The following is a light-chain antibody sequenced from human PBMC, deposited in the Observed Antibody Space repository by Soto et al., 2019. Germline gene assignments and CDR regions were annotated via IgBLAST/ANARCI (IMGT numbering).Light chain of an antibody. V-gene: IGKV1-5*01. CDR2: GAS. J-gene: IGKJ1*01. Sequence: TCRASEDIDTSLAWFHQRPGKAPKVLIAGASGLMNGVPSTFSGSGSGTEVALTISCRQPDDFEPYFCQRSHTSSWTVAQGTKVDIK. CDR3: QRSHTSSWT. CDR1: EDIDTS.